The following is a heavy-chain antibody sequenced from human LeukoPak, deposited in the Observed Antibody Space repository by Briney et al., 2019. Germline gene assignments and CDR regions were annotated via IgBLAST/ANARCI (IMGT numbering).Heavy chain of an antibody. D-gene: IGHD1-14*01. J-gene: IGHJ4*02. CDR3: ARQYGLTLDY. CDR1: GYTFTNYG. Sequence: ASVKVSCKASGYTFTNYGISWVRQAPGQGLEWMGWISGNNGNTNYVQKLQGRVTMTTDTATSTAYMDLRSLRSDDTAVYYCARQYGLTLDYWGQGTLVTVSS. CDR2: ISGNNGNT. V-gene: IGHV1-18*04.